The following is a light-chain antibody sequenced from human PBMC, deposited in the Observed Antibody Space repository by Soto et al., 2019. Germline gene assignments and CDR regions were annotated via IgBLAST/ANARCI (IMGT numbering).Light chain of an antibody. Sequence: QSVLTQPASVSGSPGQSITISCTGTSSDVGGYNYVSWYQQHPGKAPKLMIYDVSNRPSGVSNRFSGSKSGNTASLTISGLQADYVADYYRSSYTSSRTSVFGTGPKVTVL. V-gene: IGLV2-14*01. J-gene: IGLJ1*01. CDR2: DVS. CDR1: SSDVGGYNY. CDR3: SSYTSSRTSV.